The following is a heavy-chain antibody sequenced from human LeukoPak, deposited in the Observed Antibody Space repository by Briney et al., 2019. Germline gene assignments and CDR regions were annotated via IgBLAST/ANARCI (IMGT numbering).Heavy chain of an antibody. CDR3: AQKRPGTYPFDY. CDR2: SGTSGDT. Sequence: GGSLRLSCAASGFTFSNYALNWVRQAPGKGLEWVSASGTSGDTYYADSVRGRFTISRDNAKNMVYLQMSSLRAEDTALYYCAQKRPGTYPFDYWDQGTLVTVSS. D-gene: IGHD6-13*01. CDR1: GFTFSNYA. J-gene: IGHJ4*02. V-gene: IGHV3-23*01.